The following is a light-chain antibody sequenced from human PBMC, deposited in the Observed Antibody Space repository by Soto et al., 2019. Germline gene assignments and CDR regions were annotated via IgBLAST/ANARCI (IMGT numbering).Light chain of an antibody. CDR2: KAT. CDR1: QIIGSW. J-gene: IGKJ2*01. CDR3: QQYNDFQYT. V-gene: IGKV1-5*03. Sequence: DIQMTQSPSTLSASVGDGVTITCRASQIIGSWLAWYQQKPGKVPKLLIYKATNLQSGVPSRFSGSGSGTDFSLTISSLQPEDSATYFCQQYNDFQYTFGPGTKLEI.